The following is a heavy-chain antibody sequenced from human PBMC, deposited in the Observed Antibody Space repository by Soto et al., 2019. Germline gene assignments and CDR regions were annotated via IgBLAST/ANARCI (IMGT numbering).Heavy chain of an antibody. V-gene: IGHV4-31*03. J-gene: IGHJ5*01. Sequence: SETLSLTCTVSGGSISSGGYYWSWIRQHPGKGLEWIGYISYSGTTSYNPSLKSRVTISVDTSKNQFSLKLNSVTAADTAVYYCARLSITSNGGWFDSWGQGPLVTVSS. CDR3: ARLSITSNGGWFDS. D-gene: IGHD1-20*01. CDR2: ISYSGTT. CDR1: GGSISSGGYY.